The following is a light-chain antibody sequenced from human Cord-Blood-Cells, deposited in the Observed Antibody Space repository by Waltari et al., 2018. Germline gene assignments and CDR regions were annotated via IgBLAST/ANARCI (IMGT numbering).Light chain of an antibody. CDR3: QQYGSSPWT. V-gene: IGKV3-20*01. CDR1: QSVSSSY. Sequence: ELVLTQSPGTLSFSPGVRATVSCRASQSVSSSYLAWYQQKPGQAPRLLIYGASSRATGIPDRFSGSGSGTDFTLTISRLEPEDFAVYYCQQYGSSPWTFGQGTKVEIK. CDR2: GAS. J-gene: IGKJ1*01.